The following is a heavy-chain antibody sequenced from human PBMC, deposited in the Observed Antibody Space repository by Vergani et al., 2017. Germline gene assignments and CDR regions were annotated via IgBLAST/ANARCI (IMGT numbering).Heavy chain of an antibody. CDR2: ISAYNGDT. V-gene: IGHV1-18*01. J-gene: IGHJ4*02. CDR3: ATVHGDYVPPGYGRID. D-gene: IGHD4-17*01. Sequence: QVQLVQSGAEVKKPGASVTVSCKTSGYTFTNYGISWVRQAPGTGLEWMGWISAYNGDTKYAQKLQGRVTMTRDTSTSTGYMELRSLRSDDTAVYYCATVHGDYVPPGYGRIDGGQGTLVTVSA. CDR1: GYTFTNYG.